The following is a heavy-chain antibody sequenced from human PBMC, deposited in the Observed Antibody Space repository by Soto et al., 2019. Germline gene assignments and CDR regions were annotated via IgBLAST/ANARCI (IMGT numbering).Heavy chain of an antibody. CDR2: TTLPLGTP. Sequence: SVKVSCKTSGYPFTSYGIGWVRQAPGQGIEWMGGTTLPLGTPNKTQKIQGRHKISEDKEMTTVYMELSSLRSEDTAVYYCARGPDYEGYFDLWGQGILVTVSS. V-gene: IGHV1-69*06. D-gene: IGHD4-17*01. CDR3: ARGPDYEGYFDL. CDR1: GYPFTSYG. J-gene: IGHJ5*02.